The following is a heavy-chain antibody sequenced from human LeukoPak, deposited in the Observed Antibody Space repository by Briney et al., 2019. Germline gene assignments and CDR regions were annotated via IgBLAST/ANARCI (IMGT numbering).Heavy chain of an antibody. D-gene: IGHD3-9*01. CDR3: ARGYYDILTNYYYYYYYMDV. V-gene: IGHV4-59*01. Sequence: SETLSLTCTVSGGSISSYYWSWIRQPPGKGLEWIGYIYYSGSTNYNPSLKSRVTISVDTSKNQFSLKLSSVTAADTAVYYCARGYYDILTNYYYYYYYMDVWGKGTTVTISS. CDR1: GGSISSYY. CDR2: IYYSGST. J-gene: IGHJ6*03.